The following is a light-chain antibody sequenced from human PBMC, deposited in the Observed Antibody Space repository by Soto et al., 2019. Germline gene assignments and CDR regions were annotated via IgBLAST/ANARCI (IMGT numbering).Light chain of an antibody. CDR2: SND. CDR3: ATWDDSLRVYV. CDR1: NSRSGSNY. J-gene: IGLJ1*01. Sequence: QSVLPQPPSASGTPGQRVTISCSTTNSRSGSNYVYWYQQLPRATPKHLIYSNDQRPSGVPDRFSASKSGTSASLAISGLRSEDEADYFCATWDDSLRVYVFGSGTKVTVL. V-gene: IGLV1-47*02.